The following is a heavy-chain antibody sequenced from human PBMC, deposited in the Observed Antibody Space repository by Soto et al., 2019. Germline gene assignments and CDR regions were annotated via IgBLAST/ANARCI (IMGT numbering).Heavy chain of an antibody. V-gene: IGHV1-69*13. Sequence: SVKVSCKASGGTFSSYAISWVRQAPGQGFEWMGGIIPIFGTANYAQKFQGRVTITADESTSTAYMELSSLRSEDTSVYYCASPLAAASYYYYYGMDVWGQGTTVTVSS. CDR2: IIPIFGTA. CDR3: ASPLAAASYYYYYGMDV. D-gene: IGHD6-13*01. CDR1: GGTFSSYA. J-gene: IGHJ6*02.